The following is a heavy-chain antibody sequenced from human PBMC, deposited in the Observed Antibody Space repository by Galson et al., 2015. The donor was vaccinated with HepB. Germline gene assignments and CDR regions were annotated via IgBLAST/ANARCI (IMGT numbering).Heavy chain of an antibody. D-gene: IGHD6-19*01. V-gene: IGHV1-18*01. CDR3: ARGVAVDASYFFDY. Sequence: SVKVSCKASGYTFTAYGITWVRQAPGQGLERMGWINAYNGNTNYVQKLQGRVTMTTDTSTSTAYMELRSLRSDDTAVYYCARGVAVDASYFFDYWGQGALVTVSS. J-gene: IGHJ4*02. CDR1: GYTFTAYG. CDR2: INAYNGNT.